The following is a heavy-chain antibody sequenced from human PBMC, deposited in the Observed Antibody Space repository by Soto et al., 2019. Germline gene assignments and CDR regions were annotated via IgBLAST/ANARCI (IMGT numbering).Heavy chain of an antibody. D-gene: IGHD3-3*02. CDR1: GFRFRIYA. CDR2: SSGSGGST. J-gene: IGHJ3*01. CDR3: SKEMLLLGXYYHFWDLYV. V-gene: IGHV3-23*01. Sequence: PGVSLRLACAASGFRFRIYAMSWLRHSPVEWLDLFSASSGSGGSTYDADSVNGRFTISXYXXKNTLYLQMNSLRAEDTAVYYCSKEMLLLGXYYHFWDLYV.